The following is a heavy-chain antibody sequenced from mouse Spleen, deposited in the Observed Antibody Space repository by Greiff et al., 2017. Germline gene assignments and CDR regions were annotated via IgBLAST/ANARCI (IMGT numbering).Heavy chain of an antibody. CDR2: ISSGGSYT. J-gene: IGHJ3*01. Sequence: EVQLVESGGGLVKPGGSLKLSCAASGFTFSSYAMSWVRQTPEKRLEWVATISSGGSYTYYPDSVKGRFTISRDNAKNTLYLQMSSLRSEDTAMYYCARRGLDGPFAYWGQGTLVTVSA. V-gene: IGHV5-9-3*01. D-gene: IGHD2-3*01. CDR1: GFTFSSYA. CDR3: ARRGLDGPFAY.